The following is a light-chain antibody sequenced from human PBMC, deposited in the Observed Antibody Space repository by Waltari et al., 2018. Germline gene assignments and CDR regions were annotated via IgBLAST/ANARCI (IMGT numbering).Light chain of an antibody. CDR2: WAS. CDR1: QSVLYSSNNKNC. V-gene: IGKV4-1*01. Sequence: AVSLGERATINCKSSQSVLYSSNNKNCLAWYQQKPGQPPKLLIYWASTRKSGVPDRFSGSGSGTDFTLTISSLQAEDVAVYYCQQYYSPPHTFGPGTKVDIK. J-gene: IGKJ3*01. CDR3: QQYYSPPHT.